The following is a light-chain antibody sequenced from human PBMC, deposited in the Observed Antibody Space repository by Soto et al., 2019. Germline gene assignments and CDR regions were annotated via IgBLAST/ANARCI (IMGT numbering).Light chain of an antibody. CDR3: QQYNTCPRT. CDR1: QTISSW. V-gene: IGKV1-5*03. J-gene: IGKJ1*01. Sequence: DIQMTQSPSTLSASVGDRVTITCRASQTISSWLAWYQQKPGKAPKLLIYRASTLESGVPARFSGSGSGTEFTPTISGLQPDDFATYYCQQYNTCPRTFGQGTKVDIK. CDR2: RAS.